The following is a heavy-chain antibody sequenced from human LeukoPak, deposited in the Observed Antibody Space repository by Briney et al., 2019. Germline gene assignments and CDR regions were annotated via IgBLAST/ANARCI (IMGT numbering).Heavy chain of an antibody. J-gene: IGHJ6*02. Sequence: SGGSLRLSCAASGFTFSTYSMNWVRQAPGKGLEWVSYISSSSGTIYYADSVKGRFTISRDNAKNSLYLQMSSLRDEDTAVYYCASNYNMDVWGQGTTVTVSS. CDR1: GFTFSTYS. CDR3: ASNYNMDV. CDR2: ISSSSGTI. V-gene: IGHV3-48*02.